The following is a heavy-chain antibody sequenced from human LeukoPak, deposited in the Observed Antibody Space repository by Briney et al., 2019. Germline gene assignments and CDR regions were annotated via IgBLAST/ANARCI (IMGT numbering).Heavy chain of an antibody. Sequence: GGSLRLSCAASGFTFSSYAMHWVRQAPGKGLEWVAVISYDGSNTYYADSVKGRFTISRDSPKNTLYLQLNSLRAEDSAVYYCARDSTYYCGSGSSGPHYFDSWGQGTLVTVSS. D-gene: IGHD3-10*01. CDR3: ARDSTYYCGSGSSGPHYFDS. CDR2: ISYDGSNT. CDR1: GFTFSSYA. V-gene: IGHV3-30*01. J-gene: IGHJ4*02.